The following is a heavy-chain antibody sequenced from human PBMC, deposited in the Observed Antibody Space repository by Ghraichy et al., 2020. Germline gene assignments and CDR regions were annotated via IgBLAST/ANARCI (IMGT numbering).Heavy chain of an antibody. CDR1: GFTFSSYA. Sequence: GGSLRLSCAASGFTFSSYAMSWVRQAPGKGLEWVSKIAGDGGDIYYADSVKGRFTISRDNSKNTLSLQTSSLRAEDTAVYYCAKGAGERGYINWFDPWGQGTLVTVSS. V-gene: IGHV3-23*01. CDR3: AKGAGERGYINWFDP. D-gene: IGHD3-3*01. CDR2: IAGDGGDI. J-gene: IGHJ5*02.